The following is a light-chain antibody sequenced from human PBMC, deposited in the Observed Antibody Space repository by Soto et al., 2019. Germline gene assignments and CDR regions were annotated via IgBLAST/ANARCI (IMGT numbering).Light chain of an antibody. CDR2: DVS. J-gene: IGLJ1*01. CDR1: SSDVGGYNY. V-gene: IGLV2-14*03. Sequence: QSVLTQPASVSGAPGQSITTSCTGTSSDVGGYNYVSWYQQHSGKAPKLMIYDVSNRPPGVSNRFSGSKSGNTASLTISGLQAEDEADYYCSSYTSSSLHVFGTGTKVTVL. CDR3: SSYTSSSLHV.